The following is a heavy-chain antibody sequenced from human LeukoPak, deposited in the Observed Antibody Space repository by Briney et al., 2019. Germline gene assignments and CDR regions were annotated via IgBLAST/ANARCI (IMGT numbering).Heavy chain of an antibody. D-gene: IGHD3-22*01. Sequence: GGSLRLSCVASAFTFSSHAMSWVRQTPGKGLEWVSGISADGLRIHYVDSVKGRFTIARDSSKNTLYLQMNSLRAEDTAVYFCLYYDRSGYSYGRLRYWGQGTPVTASS. CDR2: ISADGLRI. J-gene: IGHJ4*02. CDR1: AFTFSSHA. CDR3: LYYDRSGYSYGRLRY. V-gene: IGHV3-23*01.